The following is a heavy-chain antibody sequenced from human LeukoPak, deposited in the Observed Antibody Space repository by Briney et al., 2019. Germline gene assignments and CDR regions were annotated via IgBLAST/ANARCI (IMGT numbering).Heavy chain of an antibody. CDR3: AKDIFGGLNYYFDY. V-gene: IGHV3-53*05. D-gene: IGHD4-23*01. J-gene: IGHJ4*02. CDR2: LYSGGTT. CDR1: GFTISSNY. Sequence: PGGPLRLSCAASGFTISSNYMSWVRQAPGKGLEWVSVLYSGGTTYYADSVKGRFTISRDNARNSLYLQMNSLRAEDTALYYCAKDIFGGLNYYFDYWGQGTLVTVSS.